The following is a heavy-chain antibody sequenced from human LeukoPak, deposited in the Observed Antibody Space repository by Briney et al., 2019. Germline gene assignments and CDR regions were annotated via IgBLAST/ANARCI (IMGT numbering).Heavy chain of an antibody. D-gene: IGHD3-22*01. CDR3: ARVGPYYDSSGYYDATIDY. CDR2: IYYSGST. V-gene: IGHV4-59*01. Sequence: SETLSLTCTVSGGSISSYYWSWIRQPPGKGLEWIGYIYYSGSTNYNPSLKSRVTISVDTSKNQFSLKLSSVTAADTAVYYCARVGPYYDSSGYYDATIDYWGQGTLVTVSS. J-gene: IGHJ4*02. CDR1: GGSISSYY.